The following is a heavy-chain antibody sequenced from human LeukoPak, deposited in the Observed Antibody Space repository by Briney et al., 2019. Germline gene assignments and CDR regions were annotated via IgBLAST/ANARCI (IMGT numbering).Heavy chain of an antibody. Sequence: ASVKVSCKASGYTFTDYYLHWVRQAPGQGLEWMGIINPSGGSTSYAQKFQGRVTMTRDTSTSTDYMDLSSLRSEDTAVYYCARDGGSHSFDYWGQGTLVTVSS. J-gene: IGHJ4*02. CDR1: GYTFTDYY. V-gene: IGHV1-46*01. D-gene: IGHD1-26*01. CDR3: ARDGGSHSFDY. CDR2: INPSGGST.